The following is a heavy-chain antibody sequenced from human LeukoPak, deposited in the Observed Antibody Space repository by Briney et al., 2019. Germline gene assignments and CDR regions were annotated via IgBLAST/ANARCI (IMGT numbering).Heavy chain of an antibody. D-gene: IGHD3-10*02. Sequence: GGSLRLSCAASGFTFSSYWMSWVRQAPGMGLEWISSISSSSDYIYYADSLKGRFTISRDNAKNSLYLQMNSLRAEDTAVYYCARGTMFPYYFDYWGQGTLVTVSS. CDR2: ISSSSDYI. V-gene: IGHV3-21*01. CDR1: GFTFSSYW. J-gene: IGHJ4*02. CDR3: ARGTMFPYYFDY.